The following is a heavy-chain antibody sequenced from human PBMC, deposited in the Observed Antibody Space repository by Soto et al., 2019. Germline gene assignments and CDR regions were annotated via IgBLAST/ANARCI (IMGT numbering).Heavy chain of an antibody. CDR1: GGSISSYY. D-gene: IGHD3-16*01. V-gene: IGHV4-34*01. CDR2: INHSGST. Sequence: SETLSLTCTVSGGSISSYYWSWIRQPPGKGLEWIGEINHSGSTNYNPSLKSRVTISVDTSKNQFSLKLSSVTAADTAVYYCARGRRLGRLLGWFDTWGQGTLVTVSS. J-gene: IGHJ5*02. CDR3: ARGRRLGRLLGWFDT.